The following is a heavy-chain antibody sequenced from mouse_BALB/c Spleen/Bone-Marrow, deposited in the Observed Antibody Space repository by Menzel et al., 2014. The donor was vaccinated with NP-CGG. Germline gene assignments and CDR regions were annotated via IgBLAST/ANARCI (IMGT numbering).Heavy chain of an antibody. V-gene: IGHV1-54*03. Sequence: VQLQQSGTDLVRPGTSVKVSCKASGYAFTNYLIELIKQRPGQGLEWIGVINPGSGGINYNERFKGKATLTADKSSSTAYMQLSSLTSDDSAVYFCARSIYDGYSEAMDYWGQGTSVTVSS. J-gene: IGHJ4*01. CDR3: ARSIYDGYSEAMDY. CDR1: GYAFTNYL. D-gene: IGHD2-3*01. CDR2: INPGSGGI.